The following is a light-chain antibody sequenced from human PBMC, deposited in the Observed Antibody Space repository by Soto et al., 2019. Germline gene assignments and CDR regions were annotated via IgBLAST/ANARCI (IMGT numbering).Light chain of an antibody. Sequence: EIVLTQSPGTLSLSPGERATLACRASQSISSSYLAWYQQKPGQAPRLLIYGASSRATGIPDRFSGSGSGTDFTLTNSRLEPEYFAVYYCQFFGSSRYTFGQGTKLEIK. V-gene: IGKV3-20*01. CDR1: QSISSSY. CDR3: QFFGSSRYT. J-gene: IGKJ2*01. CDR2: GAS.